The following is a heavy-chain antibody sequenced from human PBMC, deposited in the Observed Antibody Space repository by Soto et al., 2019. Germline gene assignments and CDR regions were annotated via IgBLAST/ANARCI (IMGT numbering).Heavy chain of an antibody. J-gene: IGHJ6*01. Sequence: SSDHGWTCIRKNKKTGLEWIGSIYYSGSTNYNPSLKSRVTISVDTSKNQFSLKLSSVTAADTAVYYCALLGELLSYYYYYGMDVW. CDR3: ALLGELLSYYYYYGMDV. D-gene: IGHD3-10*01. V-gene: IGHV4-39*01. CDR2: IYYSGST. CDR1: SSDHG.